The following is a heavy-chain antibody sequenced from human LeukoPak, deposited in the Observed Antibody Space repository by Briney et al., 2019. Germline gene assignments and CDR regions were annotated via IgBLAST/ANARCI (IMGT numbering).Heavy chain of an antibody. CDR3: ARDVRSTDAFDI. D-gene: IGHD3-10*02. CDR2: MNPNSGNT. Sequence: ASVKVSCKASGYTFTSYDINWVRQATGQGLEWMGWMNPNSGNTKYGQKFQGRVTMTWDTSIRTAYMEVRLRSDDTAMYYCARDVRSTDAFDIWGQGTEVTVSS. CDR1: GYTFTSYD. V-gene: IGHV1-2*02. J-gene: IGHJ3*02.